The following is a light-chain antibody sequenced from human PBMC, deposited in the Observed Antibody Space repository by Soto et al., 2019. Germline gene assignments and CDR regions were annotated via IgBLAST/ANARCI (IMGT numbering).Light chain of an antibody. J-gene: IGKJ4*01. CDR2: AAS. CDR3: QQYGKSPLT. V-gene: IGKV3-20*01. Sequence: EILLTQSPGTLSLSPGERATLFCRASQSVSRSYLAWYQQKPGQAPSLLIFAASSRAAGIPKRFSGAGSGTDFTLTISRLEPADFAVYYCQQYGKSPLTFGGGTKVEIK. CDR1: QSVSRSY.